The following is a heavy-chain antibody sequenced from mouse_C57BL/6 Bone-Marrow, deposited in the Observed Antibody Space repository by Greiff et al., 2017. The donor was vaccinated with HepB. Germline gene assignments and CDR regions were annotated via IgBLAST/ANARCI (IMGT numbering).Heavy chain of an antibody. D-gene: IGHD2-4*01. CDR3: ARSIYYDLYYAMDY. V-gene: IGHV1-81*01. CDR1: GYTFTSYG. Sequence: QVQLKESGAELARPGASVKLSCKASGYTFTSYGISWVKQRTGQGLEWIGEIYPRSGNTYYNEKFKGKATLTADKSSSTAYMELRSLTSEDSAVYFCARSIYYDLYYAMDYWGQGTSVTVSS. J-gene: IGHJ4*01. CDR2: IYPRSGNT.